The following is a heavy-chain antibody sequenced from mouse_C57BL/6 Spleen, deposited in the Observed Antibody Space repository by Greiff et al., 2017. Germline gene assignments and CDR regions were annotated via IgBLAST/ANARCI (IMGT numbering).Heavy chain of an antibody. CDR3: AREGSYGNYYAMDY. CDR1: GYSFTDYF. D-gene: IGHD2-1*01. J-gene: IGHJ4*01. Sequence: QVQLKQSGAELVRPGASVKLSCKASGYSFTDYFINWVQQRPGQGLEWIARIYPGSGNTYYNEKFKGKATLTAEKSSSTAYMQRSSLTSEDSAVYVSAREGSYGNYYAMDYWGQGTSVTVSS. V-gene: IGHV1-76*01. CDR2: IYPGSGNT.